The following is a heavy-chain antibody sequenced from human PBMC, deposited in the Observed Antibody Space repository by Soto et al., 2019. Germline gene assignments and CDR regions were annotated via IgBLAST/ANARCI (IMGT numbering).Heavy chain of an antibody. Sequence: EVQLVESGGGLIQPGGSLRLSCAASGFTVSSNYMSWVRQAPGKGLEWVSVIYSGGSTYYADSVKGRFTISRDNSKNTLYLQMNSLRAEDTAVYYCARDHDYGDYPEYFQHWGKGTLVTVSS. J-gene: IGHJ1*01. D-gene: IGHD4-17*01. CDR2: IYSGGST. CDR3: ARDHDYGDYPEYFQH. V-gene: IGHV3-53*01. CDR1: GFTVSSNY.